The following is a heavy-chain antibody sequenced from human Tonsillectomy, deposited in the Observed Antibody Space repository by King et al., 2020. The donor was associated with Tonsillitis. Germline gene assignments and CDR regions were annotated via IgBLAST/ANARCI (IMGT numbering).Heavy chain of an antibody. J-gene: IGHJ4*02. Sequence: VQLVESGGGLVQPGGSLRLSCAASGFTFSSYAMSWVRQAPGKGLEWVSAISGSGGSTYYADSVKGRFTISRDNSKNTLYLQMNSLRAEDTAVYYCAKCPTIEEDYDFWSGYDNFDYWGQGTLVTVSS. D-gene: IGHD3-3*01. CDR2: ISGSGGST. CDR3: AKCPTIEEDYDFWSGYDNFDY. CDR1: GFTFSSYA. V-gene: IGHV3-23*04.